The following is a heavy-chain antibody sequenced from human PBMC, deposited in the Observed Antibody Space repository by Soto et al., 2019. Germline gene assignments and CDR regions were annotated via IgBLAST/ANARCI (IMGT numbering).Heavy chain of an antibody. CDR3: AKDRGVRQLRSYFDY. CDR1: GFTFSSYG. Sequence: QVQLVESGGGVVQPGRSLRLSCAASGFTFSSYGMHWVRQAPGKGLEWVAFISYDGINKYYADSVKGRFTISRDNSKNTLYLQMSSLRAEETAVYYCAKDRGVRQLRSYFDYWGQGTLVTVSS. V-gene: IGHV3-30*18. D-gene: IGHD4-17*01. J-gene: IGHJ4*02. CDR2: ISYDGINK.